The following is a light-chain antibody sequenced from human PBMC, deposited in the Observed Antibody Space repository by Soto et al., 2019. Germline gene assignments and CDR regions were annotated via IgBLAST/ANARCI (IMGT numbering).Light chain of an antibody. J-gene: IGLJ3*02. V-gene: IGLV1-51*02. CDR3: GAWDYTETAVL. CDR1: SSNVGNHH. CDR2: ENY. Sequence: QSVMTQPPSVSAAPGLKVTMSCSGSSSNVGNHHVSWYQQLPGTAPRLLIYENYKRASGIPDRFSGSKSGTSATLDITGLQTGDEADYYCGAWDYTETAVLFGGGTKLTVL.